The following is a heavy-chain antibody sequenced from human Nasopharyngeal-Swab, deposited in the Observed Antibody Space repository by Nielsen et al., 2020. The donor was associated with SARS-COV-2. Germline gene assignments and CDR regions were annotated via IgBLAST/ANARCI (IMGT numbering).Heavy chain of an antibody. J-gene: IGHJ5*02. V-gene: IGHV3-48*03. CDR2: ISSSGSTI. CDR3: ARVSGYSGYDFYNWFDP. CDR1: GFTFSSYE. D-gene: IGHD5-12*01. Sequence: GESLKISCAASGFTFSSYEMNWVRQAPGKGLEWVSYISSSGSTIYYADSVKGRFTISRDNAKNSLYLQMNSLRAEDTAAYYCARVSGYSGYDFYNWFDPWGQGTLVTVSS.